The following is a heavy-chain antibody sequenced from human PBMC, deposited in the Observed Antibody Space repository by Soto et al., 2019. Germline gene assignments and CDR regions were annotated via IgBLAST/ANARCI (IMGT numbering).Heavy chain of an antibody. CDR2: INPDGSST. D-gene: IGHD1-20*01. J-gene: IGHJ5*02. Sequence: GGSLRLSCAASGFTFSSYWMHWVRQAPGKGLVWVSRINPDGSSTSYADSVKGRFTISRDNAKNTLYLQMNGLTAEDTAIYYCASPGWYENWFDPWGQGTLVTVSS. CDR3: ASPGWYENWFDP. V-gene: IGHV3-74*01. CDR1: GFTFSSYW.